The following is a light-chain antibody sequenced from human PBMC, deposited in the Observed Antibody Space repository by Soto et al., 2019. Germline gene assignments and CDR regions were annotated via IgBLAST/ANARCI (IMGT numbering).Light chain of an antibody. CDR1: QSINNL. CDR2: DVS. CDR3: QQYDSYMLN. V-gene: IGKV1-5*01. J-gene: IGKJ4*01. Sequence: DVQMTQSPSTLSASVGDRVTITCRASQSINNLLAWYQQKPGKAPKFLIYDVSTLESGVPSRFSGSGSGTEFTLTISSLQPEDFATYYCQQYDSYMLNCGGGTKVNIK.